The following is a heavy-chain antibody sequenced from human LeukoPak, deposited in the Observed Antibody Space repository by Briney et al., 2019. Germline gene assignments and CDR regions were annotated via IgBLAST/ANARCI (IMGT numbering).Heavy chain of an antibody. J-gene: IGHJ5*02. Sequence: GGSLRLSCAASGFTFDDYAMHWVRQAPGKGLEWVSGISWNSDSIGYADSVKGRFTISRDNAKNSLYLQMNSLRAEDMALYYCAKGFSEELLTWFDPWGQGTLVTVSS. CDR2: ISWNSDSI. CDR1: GFTFDDYA. CDR3: AKGFSEELLTWFDP. V-gene: IGHV3-9*03. D-gene: IGHD2-15*01.